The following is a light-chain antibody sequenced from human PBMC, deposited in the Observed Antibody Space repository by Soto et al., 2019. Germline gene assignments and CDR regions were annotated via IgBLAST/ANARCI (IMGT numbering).Light chain of an antibody. CDR2: GAS. CDR1: QSVSSN. Sequence: EIVMTQSPATLFVSTGERATLSCRASQSVSSNLAWYQQKPCQAPRLLIYGASTRATGIAVRFSGGGSGIAFTLTISRLKSEDFALYYCQQYNNWPPWTFGQGTK. CDR3: QQYNNWPPWT. J-gene: IGKJ1*01. V-gene: IGKV3-15*01.